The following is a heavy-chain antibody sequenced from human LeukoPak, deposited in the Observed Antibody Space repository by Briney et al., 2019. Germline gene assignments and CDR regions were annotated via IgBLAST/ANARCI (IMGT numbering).Heavy chain of an antibody. Sequence: NPSETLSLTCTVSGGSITSYYWSWIRQPPGKGLEWIGYIYYSGSTNYNPSLKSRVTISIDTSRNQVSLKLSSVTAADTAVYYCARHGDDILLYYFDYWGQGTLVTVSS. D-gene: IGHD2-8*01. J-gene: IGHJ4*02. CDR1: GGSITSYY. CDR2: IYYSGST. CDR3: ARHGDDILLYYFDY. V-gene: IGHV4-59*08.